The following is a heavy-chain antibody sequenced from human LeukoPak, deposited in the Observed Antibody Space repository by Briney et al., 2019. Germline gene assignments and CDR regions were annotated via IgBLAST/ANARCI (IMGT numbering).Heavy chain of an antibody. D-gene: IGHD3-3*01. J-gene: IGHJ4*02. V-gene: IGHV3-7*04. CDR1: GFTFSSYW. Sequence: GVSLRLSCAASGFTFSSYWMSWVCQAPGKGLEWVANIKQDGSEKYYVDSVKGRFTISRDNAKNSLYLQMNSLRAEDTAVYYCARGGSGYYRSGGFDYWGQGTLVTVSS. CDR2: IKQDGSEK. CDR3: ARGGSGYYRSGGFDY.